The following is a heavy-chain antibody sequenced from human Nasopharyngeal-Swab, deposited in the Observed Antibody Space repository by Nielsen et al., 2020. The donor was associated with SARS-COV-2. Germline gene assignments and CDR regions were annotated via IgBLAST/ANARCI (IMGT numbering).Heavy chain of an antibody. CDR2: IYPDGST. V-gene: IGHV3-53*01. CDR1: GLSVSSNY. J-gene: IGHJ4*02. CDR3: ARVLDGYNGFDY. D-gene: IGHD5-24*01. Sequence: GGSLRLSCAASGLSVSSNYMSWVRQAPGKGLEWVSIIYPDGSTYYADSVKGRFPISRDSSWNTLYLQMNSLTAEDTAVYYCARVLDGYNGFDYWGQGTLVTVSS.